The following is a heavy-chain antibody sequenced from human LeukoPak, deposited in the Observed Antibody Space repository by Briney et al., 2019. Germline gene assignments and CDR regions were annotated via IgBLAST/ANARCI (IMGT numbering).Heavy chain of an antibody. CDR3: ARDPAYCSSTSCYSDGMDV. D-gene: IGHD2-2*01. CDR2: INPNSGGT. V-gene: IGHV1-2*02. Sequence: ASAKVSCKASGYTFTGYYMHWVRQAPGQGLEWMGWINPNSGGTNYAQKFQGRVTMTRDTSISTAYMELSRLRSDDTAVYYCARDPAYCSSTSCYSDGMDVWGQGTTVTVSS. J-gene: IGHJ6*02. CDR1: GYTFTGYY.